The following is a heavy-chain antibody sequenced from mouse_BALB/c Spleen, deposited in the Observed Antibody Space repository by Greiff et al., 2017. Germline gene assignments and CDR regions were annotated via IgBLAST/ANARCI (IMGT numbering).Heavy chain of an antibody. CDR1: GFTFSSFG. J-gene: IGHJ2*01. CDR3: AREGDYYGYGDFDY. CDR2: ISSGSSTI. V-gene: IGHV5-17*02. D-gene: IGHD1-2*01. Sequence: DVMLVESGGGLVQPGGSRKLSCAASGFTFSSFGMHWVRQAPEKGLEWVAYISSGSSTIYYADTVKGRFTISRDNPKNTLFLQMTSLRSEDTAMYYCAREGDYYGYGDFDYWGQGTTLTVSS.